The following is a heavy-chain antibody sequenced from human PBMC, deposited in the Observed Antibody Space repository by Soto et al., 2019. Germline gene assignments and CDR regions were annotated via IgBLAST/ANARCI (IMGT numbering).Heavy chain of an antibody. CDR1: GVSISTYY. J-gene: IGHJ4*02. V-gene: IGHV4-59*01. CDR3: ANYDTSGYGMDY. Sequence: LSLTCTVSGVSISTYYWNWIRQPPGKGLEWIGYIYYSGSTNYNPSLKSRVTTSLDTSNNQFSLKLSSVTAADTAVYYCANYDTSGYGMDYWGQGTLVTVSS. CDR2: IYYSGST. D-gene: IGHD3-22*01.